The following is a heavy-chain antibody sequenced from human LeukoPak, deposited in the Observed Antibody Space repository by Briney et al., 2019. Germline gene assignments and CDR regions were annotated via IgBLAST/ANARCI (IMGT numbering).Heavy chain of an antibody. CDR3: ARGIRFLEWLSPNP. V-gene: IGHV3-21*06. Sequence: PGGSLRLSCAASGFTFSSYSMNWVRQAPGKGLEWVSSISGSSSYISYADSVKGRFTISRDNAQNSLYLQMNSLKAEDTAVYYCARGIRFLEWLSPNPWGQGTPVTVSS. D-gene: IGHD3-3*01. CDR1: GFTFSSYS. CDR2: ISGSSSYI. J-gene: IGHJ5*02.